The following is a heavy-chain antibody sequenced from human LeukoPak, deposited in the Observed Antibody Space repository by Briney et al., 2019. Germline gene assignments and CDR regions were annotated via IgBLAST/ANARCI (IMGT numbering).Heavy chain of an antibody. Sequence: ASVKVPCKASGYTFTGYYMHWVRQAPGQGLEWMGRINPNSGGTNYAQKFQGRVTMTRDTSISTAYMELSRLRSDDTAVYYCARVSGAVAALPYDYWGQGTLVTVSS. V-gene: IGHV1-2*06. CDR2: INPNSGGT. CDR1: GYTFTGYY. J-gene: IGHJ4*02. CDR3: ARVSGAVAALPYDY. D-gene: IGHD6-19*01.